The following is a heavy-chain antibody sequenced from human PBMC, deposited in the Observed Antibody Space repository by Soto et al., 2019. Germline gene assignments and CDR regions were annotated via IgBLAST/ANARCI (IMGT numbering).Heavy chain of an antibody. CDR1: GFTFDYYA. D-gene: IGHD3-22*01. Sequence: QAGGSLRLSCAASGFTFDYYAMHWVRQAPGKGLEWVSGISWNSGSIGYADSVKGRFTISRDNAKNSLYLQMNSLRAEDTALYYCAKSTMIVVVNYYFDYWGQGTLVTVSS. V-gene: IGHV3-9*01. CDR3: AKSTMIVVVNYYFDY. CDR2: ISWNSGSI. J-gene: IGHJ4*02.